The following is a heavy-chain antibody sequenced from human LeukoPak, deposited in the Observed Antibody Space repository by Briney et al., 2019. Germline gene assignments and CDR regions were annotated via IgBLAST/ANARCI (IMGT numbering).Heavy chain of an antibody. CDR1: GFTTSGNY. CDR2: IYSGGRT. CDR3: ARVPFTSSLGDYFDC. Sequence: GGSLRLSCAASGFTTSGNYISWVRQAPGKGLQWVSTIYSGGRTNYADSVKGRFSISRDNSNDTVYLQLNSLRTEDTAVYFCARVPFTSSLGDYFDCWGQGTLVTVSS. J-gene: IGHJ4*02. V-gene: IGHV3-66*01. D-gene: IGHD6-13*01.